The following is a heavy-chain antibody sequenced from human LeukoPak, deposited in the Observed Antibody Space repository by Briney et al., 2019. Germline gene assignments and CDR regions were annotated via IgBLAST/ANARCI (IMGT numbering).Heavy chain of an antibody. Sequence: ASVKVSCKASGYTFTSYYMHWVRQAPGQGLEWMGIINPSGGSTSYAQKFQGRVTMTRDTSTSTDYMELSSLRSEDTAVYYCARDGTPLRATNYYYYGMDVWGQGTTVTVSS. J-gene: IGHJ6*02. CDR3: ARDGTPLRATNYYYYGMDV. CDR2: INPSGGST. D-gene: IGHD1-14*01. CDR1: GYTFTSYY. V-gene: IGHV1-46*01.